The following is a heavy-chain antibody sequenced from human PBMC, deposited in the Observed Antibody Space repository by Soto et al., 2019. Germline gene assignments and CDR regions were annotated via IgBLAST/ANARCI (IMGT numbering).Heavy chain of an antibody. V-gene: IGHV4-4*01. D-gene: IGHD2-15*01. Sequence: QVQLQESGPGLVKPSGTLSLTCAVSGGSISSSNWWSWVRQPPGKGPEWIGEVFHSGNTNYNPSLKSRVTISIDKSNNQFSLKLRSVTAADTAVYCCARDCSGATCYDYWGQGTLVTVSS. CDR3: ARDCSGATCYDY. J-gene: IGHJ4*02. CDR1: GGSISSSNW. CDR2: VFHSGNT.